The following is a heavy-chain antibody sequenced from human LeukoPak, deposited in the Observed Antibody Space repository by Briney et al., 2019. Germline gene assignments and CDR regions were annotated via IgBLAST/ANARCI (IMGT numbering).Heavy chain of an antibody. V-gene: IGHV3-30*18. CDR1: GFTFSSYG. D-gene: IGHD3-10*01. Sequence: PGRSLRLSCAASGFTFSSYGMHWVRQAPGKGLEWVAVISYDGSNKYYADSEKGRFTISRDNSKNTLYLQMNSLRAEDTAVYYCANTRRGDYWGQGTLVTVSS. J-gene: IGHJ4*02. CDR3: ANTRRGDY. CDR2: ISYDGSNK.